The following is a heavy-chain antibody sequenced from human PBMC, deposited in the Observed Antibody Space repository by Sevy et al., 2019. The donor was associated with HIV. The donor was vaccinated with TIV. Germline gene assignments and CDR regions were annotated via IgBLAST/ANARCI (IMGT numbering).Heavy chain of an antibody. D-gene: IGHD4-17*01. CDR2: IWYDGSNK. Sequence: GGSLRLSCAASGFNFSIYGMHWVRQAPGKGLEWVALIWYDGSNKYYAGSVKGRFTISRDNSKNTLSLQMNSLRAEDTAVYYCVRGRDYGNFDYWGQGTLVTVSS. V-gene: IGHV3-33*01. CDR1: GFNFSIYG. CDR3: VRGRDYGNFDY. J-gene: IGHJ4*02.